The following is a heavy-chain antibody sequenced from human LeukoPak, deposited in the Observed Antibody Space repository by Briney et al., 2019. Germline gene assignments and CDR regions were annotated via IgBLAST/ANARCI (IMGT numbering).Heavy chain of an antibody. J-gene: IGHJ4*02. CDR3: ARAPGSSAFDL. V-gene: IGHV3-7*01. D-gene: IGHD1-14*01. CDR2: INRDSSVK. Sequence: GGSLRLSCAASGFNFTAFWMSWVRQTPEKGLEFVANINRDSSVKNYVDSVKGRFTIYRNNAKKSLFLELNSLRAHDTAVFYCARAPGSSAFDLWGQGSLVSVST. CDR1: GFNFTAFW.